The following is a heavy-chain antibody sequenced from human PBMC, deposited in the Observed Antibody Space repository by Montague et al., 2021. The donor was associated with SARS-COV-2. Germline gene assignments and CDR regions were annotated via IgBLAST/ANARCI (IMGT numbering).Heavy chain of an antibody. Sequence: TLSLTCTVSGGSISSGSYYWSWIRQPAGKGLEWIGRIYTSGSTNYNPSLKSRVTISVDTSKNQFSLKLSSVTAADTAVYYCARASAGYDSSGYYADRSACDIGGQGTMGTGSA. CDR1: GGSISSGSYY. D-gene: IGHD3-22*01. J-gene: IGHJ3*02. CDR2: IYTSGST. CDR3: ARASAGYDSSGYYADRSACDI. V-gene: IGHV4-61*02.